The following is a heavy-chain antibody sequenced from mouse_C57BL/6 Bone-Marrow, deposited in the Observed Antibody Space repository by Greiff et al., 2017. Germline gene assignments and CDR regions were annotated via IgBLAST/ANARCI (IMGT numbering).Heavy chain of an antibody. CDR1: GYTFTNYW. V-gene: IGHV1-63*01. J-gene: IGHJ2*01. Sequence: QVQLQQSGAELVRPGTSVKMSCKASGYTFTNYWIGWAKQRPGHGLEWIGDIYPGGGYTNYNEKFKGQATLTADKSSSTAYMQFSSLTSEDSAIYYCARLGGPYFDYWGQGTTLTVSS. CDR3: ARLGGPYFDY. CDR2: IYPGGGYT.